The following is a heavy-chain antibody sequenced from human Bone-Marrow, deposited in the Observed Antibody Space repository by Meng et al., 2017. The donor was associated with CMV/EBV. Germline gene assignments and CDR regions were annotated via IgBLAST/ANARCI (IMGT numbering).Heavy chain of an antibody. CDR2: IKSKTDGGTK. CDR3: ARGPFQRGRHCSSRTCYIIF. J-gene: IGHJ4*02. CDR1: NAW. D-gene: IGHD2-2*02. V-gene: IGHV3-15*07. Sequence: NAWMNWVRQVPGKGLEWVGRIKSKTDGGTKEYAAPVKGRFTISRDDSKNTLYLQMNSLKTEDTAVYYCARGPFQRGRHCSSRTCYIIFWGQGTLVTVSS.